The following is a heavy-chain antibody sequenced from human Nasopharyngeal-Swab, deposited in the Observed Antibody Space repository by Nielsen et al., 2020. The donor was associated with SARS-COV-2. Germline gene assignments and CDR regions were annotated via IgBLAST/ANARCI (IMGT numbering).Heavy chain of an antibody. Sequence: GESLKISCAASGFTFSSYAMSWVRQAPGKGLEWVSAISGSGGSTYLADSVKGRFTISSKNSKNTLYLQMNSLRAEDTAVYYCAKEMGYSIDWGQGTLVTVSS. V-gene: IGHV3-23*01. CDR1: GFTFSSYA. CDR3: AKEMGYSID. CDR2: ISGSGGST. D-gene: IGHD2-8*01. J-gene: IGHJ4*02.